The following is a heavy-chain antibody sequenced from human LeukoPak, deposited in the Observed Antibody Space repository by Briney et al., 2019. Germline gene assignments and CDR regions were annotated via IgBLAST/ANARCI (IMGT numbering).Heavy chain of an antibody. J-gene: IGHJ6*03. CDR1: GYTLTELS. CDR2: FDPEDGET. Sequence: ASVKVSCKVSGYTLTELSIHWVRQAPGKGLEWMGGFDPEDGETIYAQKFQGRVTMTEDTSTDTAYTELRSLRSEDTAVYYCARDGYCSSTSCQELYYYYYYMDVWGKGTTVTISS. D-gene: IGHD2-2*03. CDR3: ARDGYCSSTSCQELYYYYYYMDV. V-gene: IGHV1-24*01.